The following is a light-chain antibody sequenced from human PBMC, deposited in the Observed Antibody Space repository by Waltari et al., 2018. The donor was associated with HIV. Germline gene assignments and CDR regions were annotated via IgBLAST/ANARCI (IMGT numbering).Light chain of an antibody. CDR3: CSYAGSYPVV. J-gene: IGLJ2*01. CDR2: DVS. V-gene: IGLV2-11*01. Sequence: QSALTQPRSVSGSPGQSVTIPCTGTSSDVGVYNFVSWYQQHPGQVPKPMIYDVSKRPSGVPDRFSGSKSGNTASLTISGLQAEDEADYYCCSYAGSYPVVFGGGTKLTVL. CDR1: SSDVGVYNF.